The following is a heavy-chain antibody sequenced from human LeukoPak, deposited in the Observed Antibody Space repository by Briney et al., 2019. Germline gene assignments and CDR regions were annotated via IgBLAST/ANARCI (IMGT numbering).Heavy chain of an antibody. CDR1: GGSLSSYY. CDR3: ARVPRYDILTGYSLYYYYGMDV. CDR2: IYYSGST. D-gene: IGHD3-9*01. J-gene: IGHJ6*02. Sequence: PSETLSLTCTVSGGSLSSYYWSWIRQPPGKGLEWIGYIYYSGSTNYNPSLKSRVTISVDTSKNQFSLKLSSVTAADTAVYYCARVPRYDILTGYSLYYYYGMDVWGQGTTVTVSS. V-gene: IGHV4-59*01.